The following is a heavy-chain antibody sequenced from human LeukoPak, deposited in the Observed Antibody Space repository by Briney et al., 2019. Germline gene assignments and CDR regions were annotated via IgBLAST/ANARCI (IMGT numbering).Heavy chain of an antibody. CDR2: ISSSGSTI. D-gene: IGHD4-17*01. CDR3: ARPNGYGDYDLVAFDY. J-gene: IGHJ4*02. V-gene: IGHV3-11*01. Sequence: GGSLRLSCAASGFTFSDYYMSWIRQAPGKGLEWVSYISSSGSTIYYADSVKGRFTISRDNAKNSLYLQMNSLRAEDTAVYYCARPNGYGDYDLVAFDYWGQGTLVTVSS. CDR1: GFTFSDYY.